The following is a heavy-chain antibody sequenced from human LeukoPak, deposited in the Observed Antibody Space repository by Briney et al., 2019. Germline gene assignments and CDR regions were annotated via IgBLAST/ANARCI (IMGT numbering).Heavy chain of an antibody. D-gene: IGHD6-19*01. CDR2: IYYSGST. CDR3: ARGNPKPPLRYSSGWYGY. J-gene: IGHJ4*02. V-gene: IGHV4-59*12. CDR1: GGSISSYY. Sequence: SETLSLTCTVSGGSISSYYWSWIRQPPGKGLEWIGYIYYSGSTNYKSSLKSRVTISVDTSKNQFSLKLSSVTAADTAVYYCARGNPKPPLRYSSGWYGYWGQGTLVTVSS.